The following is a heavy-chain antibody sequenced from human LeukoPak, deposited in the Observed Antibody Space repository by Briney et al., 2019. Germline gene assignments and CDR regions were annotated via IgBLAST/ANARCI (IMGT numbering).Heavy chain of an antibody. J-gene: IGHJ4*02. CDR2: INHSGST. CDR1: GGSFSGHF. CDR3: ARGGGYSYGYDY. V-gene: IGHV4-34*01. Sequence: SETLSLTCAVYGGSFSGHFWIWIRQPPGKGLEWIGEINHSGSTNYNPSLKSRVTISVDTSKNQFSLKLSSVTAADTAVYYCARGGGYSYGYDYWGQGTLVTVSS. D-gene: IGHD5-18*01.